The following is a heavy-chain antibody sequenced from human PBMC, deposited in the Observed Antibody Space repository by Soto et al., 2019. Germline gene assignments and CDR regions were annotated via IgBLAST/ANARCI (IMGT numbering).Heavy chain of an antibody. D-gene: IGHD2-15*01. Sequence: GGSLRLSCAASGFTFSSYTMNWVRQAPGKGLEWVSSISSSSNYIYYADSVKGRFTISRDNAKNSLYLQINSLRAEDSAVYYCARLVVAASPFDYWGQGTLVTVSS. V-gene: IGHV3-21*01. CDR3: ARLVVAASPFDY. J-gene: IGHJ4*02. CDR2: ISSSSNYI. CDR1: GFTFSSYT.